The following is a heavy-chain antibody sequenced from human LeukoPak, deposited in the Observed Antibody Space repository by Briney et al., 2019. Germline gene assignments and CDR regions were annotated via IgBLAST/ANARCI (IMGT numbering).Heavy chain of an antibody. D-gene: IGHD2-8*01. CDR1: GGSFSGYY. CDR2: INDSGST. V-gene: IGHV4-34*01. Sequence: SETLSLTCAVYGGSFSGYYWGWIRQPPGKGLEWIAEINDSGSTNYNPSLKSRVTISVDTSKNQFSLKLSSVTAADTAVYYCARGRGIVLIVYAIGAFDIWGQGTMVTVSS. J-gene: IGHJ3*02. CDR3: ARGRGIVLIVYAIGAFDI.